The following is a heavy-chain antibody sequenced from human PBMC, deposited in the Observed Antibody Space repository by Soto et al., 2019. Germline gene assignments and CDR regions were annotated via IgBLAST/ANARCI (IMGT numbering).Heavy chain of an antibody. J-gene: IGHJ4*02. V-gene: IGHV4-34*01. D-gene: IGHD3-10*01. CDR1: GGSFSGYY. CDR2: INHSGST. Sequence: PSETLSLTCAVYGGSFSGYYWSWIRQPPGKGLEWIGEINHSGSTNYNPSLKSRVTISVDTSKNQFSLKLSSVTAADTAVYYCARAPYYYGSGSYSDRFDYWGQGTLVTVSS. CDR3: ARAPYYYGSGSYSDRFDY.